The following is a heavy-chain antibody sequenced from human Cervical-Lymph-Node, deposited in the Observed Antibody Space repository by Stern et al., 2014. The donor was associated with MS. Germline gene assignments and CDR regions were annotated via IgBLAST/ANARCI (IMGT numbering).Heavy chain of an antibody. CDR3: ASAYSSSHYYFDY. D-gene: IGHD6-13*01. V-gene: IGHV3-33*01. CDR1: GFSFSRYA. J-gene: IGHJ4*02. CDR2: IRDDGSNP. Sequence: QVPLVDSGGGVVQPGRSLRLSCAASGFSFSRYAMHLVRQAPAKGLEWVALIRDDGSNPYYADSVTGRFTISRDNFKNTLYLQMNSLRAENTAVYYCASAYSSSHYYFDYWGQGTLVTVSS.